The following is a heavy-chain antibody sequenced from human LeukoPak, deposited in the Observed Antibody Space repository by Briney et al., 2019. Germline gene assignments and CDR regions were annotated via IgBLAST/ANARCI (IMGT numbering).Heavy chain of an antibody. V-gene: IGHV4-59*12. CDR3: ARGAYSSGWYWFDP. CDR1: GASLSTYY. J-gene: IGHJ5*02. CDR2: IYNNLNT. D-gene: IGHD6-19*01. Sequence: PSETLSLTCIVSGASLSTYYWSWIRQPPGTGLEWIGYIYNNLNTKYKPSLRSRVTISVDTSKNQFSLKLSSGTAADTAVYYCARGAYSSGWYWFDPWGQGTLVTVSS.